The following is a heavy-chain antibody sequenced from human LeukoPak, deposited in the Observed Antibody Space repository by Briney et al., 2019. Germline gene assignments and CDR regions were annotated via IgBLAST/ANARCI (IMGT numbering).Heavy chain of an antibody. CDR1: GMTFSNQL. CDR2: IKTDGRTT. Sequence: GVLRLPLATSGMTFSNQLMHWVRQAPGKGLVWVSLIKTDGRTTIYADSVKGRFTISRDNGKSTLYLQMNSLRAEDTAIYYCTTGPSYGYGWWGQGTVVTVSS. D-gene: IGHD3-16*01. J-gene: IGHJ4*02. V-gene: IGHV3-74*01. CDR3: TTGPSYGYGW.